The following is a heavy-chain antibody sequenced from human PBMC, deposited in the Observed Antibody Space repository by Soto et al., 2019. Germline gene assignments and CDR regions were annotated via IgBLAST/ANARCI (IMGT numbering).Heavy chain of an antibody. D-gene: IGHD3-3*01. CDR3: ARATPILKWFQMGDYYFDY. V-gene: IGHV3-30-3*01. Sequence: QVQLVECGGGVVQPGRSLRLSCAASGFTFSSYAMHWVRQAPGKGLEWVAVISYDGSNKYYADSVKGRFTISRDNSKNTLYLQMNSLRAEDTAVYYCARATPILKWFQMGDYYFDYWGQASLVTVSS. J-gene: IGHJ4*02. CDR2: ISYDGSNK. CDR1: GFTFSSYA.